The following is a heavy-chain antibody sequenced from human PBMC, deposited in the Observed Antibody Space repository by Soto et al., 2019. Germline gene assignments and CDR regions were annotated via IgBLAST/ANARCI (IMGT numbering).Heavy chain of an antibody. CDR2: IYYSGST. CDR3: ARRSSLPAYYDYYGMDV. CDR1: GGSISSGDYY. V-gene: IGHV4-30-4*01. Sequence: QVQLQESGPGLVKPSQTLSLTCTVSGGSISSGDYYWSWIRQPPGKGLEWIGYIYYSGSTYYNPALKRRVTISVDTSNTQFPPKLSSVTAADTAVYYCARRSSLPAYYDYYGMDVWGQGTTVTVSS. J-gene: IGHJ6*02.